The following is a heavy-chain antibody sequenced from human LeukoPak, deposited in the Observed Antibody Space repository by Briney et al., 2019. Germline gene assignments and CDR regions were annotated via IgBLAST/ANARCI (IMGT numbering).Heavy chain of an antibody. CDR2: IYYSGST. D-gene: IGHD3-10*01. J-gene: IGHJ4*02. V-gene: IGHV4-59*01. CDR3: ARNEEVGMGSFDY. CDR1: GGSISSYY. Sequence: SETLSLTCTVSGGSISSYYWSWIRQPPGKGLEWIGYIYYSGSTNYNPSLKSRVTISADTSKNQFSLKLSSVTAADTAVYYCARNEEVGMGSFDYWGQGTLVTVSS.